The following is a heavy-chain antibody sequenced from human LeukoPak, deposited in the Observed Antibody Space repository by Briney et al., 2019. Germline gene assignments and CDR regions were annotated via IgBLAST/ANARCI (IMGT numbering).Heavy chain of an antibody. J-gene: IGHJ6*03. V-gene: IGHV3-74*01. Sequence: GGSLRLSCAASGFTFSSYWTHWVRQAPGKGLVWVSRIDTDGGTSYADSVKGRFTISRDNAKNTLYLQMNSLRAEDTAVYYCVRDGPMILGVPYMDVWGKGTTVTVSS. CDR2: IDTDGGT. CDR1: GFTFSSYW. D-gene: IGHD3-10*01. CDR3: VRDGPMILGVPYMDV.